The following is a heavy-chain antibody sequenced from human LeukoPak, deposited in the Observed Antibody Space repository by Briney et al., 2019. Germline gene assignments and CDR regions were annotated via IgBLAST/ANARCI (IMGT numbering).Heavy chain of an antibody. Sequence: GGSLRLSCAASGFTFSSYGMHWVRQAPGKGLEWVAVISYDGSNKYYADSVKGRFTISRDNSKNTLYLQINSLRAEDTAVYYCAKGGFLSGSSHDYWGQGTLVTVSS. CDR3: AKGGFLSGSSHDY. V-gene: IGHV3-30*18. D-gene: IGHD1-26*01. CDR2: ISYDGSNK. CDR1: GFTFSSYG. J-gene: IGHJ4*02.